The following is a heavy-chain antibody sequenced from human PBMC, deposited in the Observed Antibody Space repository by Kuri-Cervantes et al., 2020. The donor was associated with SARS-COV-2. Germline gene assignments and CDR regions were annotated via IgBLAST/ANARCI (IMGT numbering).Heavy chain of an antibody. CDR2: INPDGSYT. CDR3: VRDGDHWNFDY. J-gene: IGHJ4*02. V-gene: IGHV3-74*01. D-gene: IGHD1-1*01. CDR1: GFTFSSYG. Sequence: GGSLRLSCAASGFTFSSYGMHWVRQAPGKGLAWVSRINPDGSYTNNADSVKGRFTLSRDNAKNMLFLQMNSLRAEDTAVYYCVRDGDHWNFDYWGQGTLVTVSS.